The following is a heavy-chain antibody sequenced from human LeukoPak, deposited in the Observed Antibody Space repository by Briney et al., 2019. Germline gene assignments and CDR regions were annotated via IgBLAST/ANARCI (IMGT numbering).Heavy chain of an antibody. D-gene: IGHD3-10*01. V-gene: IGHV4-34*01. J-gene: IGHJ5*02. Sequence: SETLSLTCAVYGGSFSGYYWSWIRQPPGKGLEWIGEINHSGSTNYNPSLKSRVTISVDTSKNQFSLKLSSVTAADTAVYYCARAGFPMVRGTSNWFDPWGQGTLVTVSS. CDR2: INHSGST. CDR1: GGSFSGYY. CDR3: ARAGFPMVRGTSNWFDP.